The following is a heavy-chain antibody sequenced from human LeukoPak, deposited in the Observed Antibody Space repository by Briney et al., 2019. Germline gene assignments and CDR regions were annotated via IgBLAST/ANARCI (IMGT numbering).Heavy chain of an antibody. V-gene: IGHV3-64*01. CDR2: ISSNGGST. Sequence: PGGSLRVSCAASGFTFSSYAMHWVRQAPGNGLEYVSAISSNGGSTYYANSVKGRFTISRDNSKNTLYLQMGSLRAEDMAVYYCARTITMIGAFDIWGQGTMVTVSS. CDR1: GFTFSSYA. CDR3: ARTITMIGAFDI. J-gene: IGHJ3*02. D-gene: IGHD3-22*01.